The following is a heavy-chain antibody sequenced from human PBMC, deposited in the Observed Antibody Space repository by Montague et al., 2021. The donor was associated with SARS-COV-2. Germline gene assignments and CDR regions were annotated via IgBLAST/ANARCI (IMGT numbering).Heavy chain of an antibody. CDR3: ARRYCSITSCPNWFDP. J-gene: IGHJ5*02. D-gene: IGHD2-2*01. CDR1: GGSISSSNW. Sequence: SETLSLTCAVSGGSISSSNWWSWVRQPPGKGLEWIGEIYHSGSTNYNPSLKSRVTISVDKSKNQFPLKLSSVTAADTAVYYCARRYCSITSCPNWFDPWGQGTLVTVSS. V-gene: IGHV4-4*02. CDR2: IYHSGST.